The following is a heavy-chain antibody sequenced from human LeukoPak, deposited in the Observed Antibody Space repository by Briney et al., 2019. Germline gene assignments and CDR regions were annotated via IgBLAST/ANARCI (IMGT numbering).Heavy chain of an antibody. D-gene: IGHD2-15*01. V-gene: IGHV3-23*01. CDR3: ARKSVAVAGILLDS. CDR1: GFSFSGYA. J-gene: IGHJ4*02. Sequence: GGSLRLSCAASGFSFSGYAMHWVRQAPGQGLEWTSGISHSAALASFGDSVRGRFYADSVRGRFTISRDENTLYLQMNSLRTGDTAVYYCARKSVAVAGILLDSWGQGTPVTVSS. CDR2: ISHSAALASFGDSVRGR.